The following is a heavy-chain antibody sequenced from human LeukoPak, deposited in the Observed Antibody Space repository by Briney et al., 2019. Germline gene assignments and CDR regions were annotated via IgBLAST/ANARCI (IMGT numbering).Heavy chain of an antibody. D-gene: IGHD3-22*01. CDR3: ARVSRDSSGYYPFDY. CDR2: IYHSGST. CDR1: GGSISSSNW. V-gene: IGHV4-4*02. Sequence: SGTLSLTCAVSGGSISSSNWWSWVRQPPGKGLEWIGEIYHSGSTNYNPSLKSRATISVDKSKNQFSLKLSSVTAADTAVYYCARVSRDSSGYYPFDYWGQGTLVTVSS. J-gene: IGHJ4*02.